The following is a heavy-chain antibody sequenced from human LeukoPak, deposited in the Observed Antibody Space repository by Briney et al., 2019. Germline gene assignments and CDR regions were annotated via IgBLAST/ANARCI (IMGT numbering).Heavy chain of an antibody. CDR2: IYYSGST. Sequence: SQTLSLTCTVSGGSISSGGYYWSWIRQHPGKGLEWIGYIYYSGSTYYNPSLKSRVTISVDTSKNQFSLKLSSVTAADTAVYYCAMRALYGYTYYFDYWGQGTLVTVSS. CDR1: GGSISSGGYY. V-gene: IGHV4-31*03. D-gene: IGHD2-2*02. J-gene: IGHJ4*02. CDR3: AMRALYGYTYYFDY.